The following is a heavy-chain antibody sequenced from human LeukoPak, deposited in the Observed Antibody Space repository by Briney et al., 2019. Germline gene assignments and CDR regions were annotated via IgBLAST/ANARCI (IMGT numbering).Heavy chain of an antibody. J-gene: IGHJ6*02. CDR2: INPNSGGT. CDR3: ARTPGMVVVKTFYCMDV. Sequence: ASVKVSCKASGYTFTAFYMHWVRQAPGQGLEWMGRINPNSGGTKYAQKFQGRVTMTTDTSINTAYLELSRLRSDDTAVYYCARTPGMVVVKTFYCMDVWGQGTTVTVSS. D-gene: IGHD3-22*01. CDR1: GYTFTAFY. V-gene: IGHV1-2*06.